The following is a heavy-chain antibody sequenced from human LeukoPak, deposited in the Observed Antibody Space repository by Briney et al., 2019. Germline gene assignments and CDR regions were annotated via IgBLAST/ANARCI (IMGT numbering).Heavy chain of an antibody. D-gene: IGHD3-3*01. CDR2: IYTSGST. CDR3: ARDIKTVGGYYYDY. J-gene: IGHJ4*02. CDR1: GGSISSYY. Sequence: SETLSLTCTVSGGSISSYYWSWIRRPAGKGLEWTGRIYTSGSTNYNPSLKSRVTMSVDTSKNQFSLKLSSVTAADTAVYYCARDIKTVGGYYYDYWGQGTLVTVSS. V-gene: IGHV4-4*07.